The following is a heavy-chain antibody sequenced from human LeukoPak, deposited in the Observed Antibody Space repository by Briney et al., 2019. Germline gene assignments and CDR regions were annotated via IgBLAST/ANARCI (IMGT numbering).Heavy chain of an antibody. CDR1: GYTFTSYG. CDR3: ARGLWSAHRREYYFDS. CDR2: ISAYNGNT. J-gene: IGHJ4*02. Sequence: ASVKVSCKASGYTFTSYGISWVRQAPGQGLEWMGWISAYNGNTNYAQKLQGRVTMTTDTSTSTAYMELSSLTSEDTVVYFCARGLWSAHRREYYFDSWGQGTLVTVSS. D-gene: IGHD3-3*01. V-gene: IGHV1-18*01.